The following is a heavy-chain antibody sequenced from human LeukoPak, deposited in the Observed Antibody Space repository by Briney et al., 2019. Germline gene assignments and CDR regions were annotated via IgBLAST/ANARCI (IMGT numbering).Heavy chain of an antibody. D-gene: IGHD6-13*01. CDR1: GGSISSSSYY. Sequence: SETLSLTCTVSGGSISSSSYYWGWIRQPPGKGLEWIGNIYYSGSTYYNPSLKSRVTISVDTSKNQFSLKLSSVTAADTAVYYCASSSSWLPNWFDPWGQGTLVTVSS. CDR2: IYYSGST. CDR3: ASSSSWLPNWFDP. V-gene: IGHV4-39*07. J-gene: IGHJ5*02.